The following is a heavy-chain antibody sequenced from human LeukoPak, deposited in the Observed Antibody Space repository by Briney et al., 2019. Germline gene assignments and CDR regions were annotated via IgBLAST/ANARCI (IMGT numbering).Heavy chain of an antibody. J-gene: IGHJ5*02. CDR3: ARGGIIGTTNNWFDP. Sequence: SQTLSLTCTVSGGSISSGGYYWSWIRQPPGQGLEWIGEINHSGSTYYNPSLKSRISMSVDTSENQFSLRLRSVTAADTAMYYCARGGIIGTTNNWFDPWGQATLVTVSS. V-gene: IGHV4-30-2*01. CDR2: INHSGST. D-gene: IGHD1-20*01. CDR1: GGSISSGGYY.